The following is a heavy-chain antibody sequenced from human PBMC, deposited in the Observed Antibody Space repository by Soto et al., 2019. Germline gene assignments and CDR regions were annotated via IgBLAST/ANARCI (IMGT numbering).Heavy chain of an antibody. CDR1: GFTFTSYA. Sequence: VKVSCKSSGFTFTSYAIHWLRQAPGQRPQWMGWINGGSGNTKYSQDFQGRVTFTRDTFATTAYLELSSLRSEDTAVYYCARVPPWGNSAGDYYIQHYDSWGQGTPVTVSS. CDR2: INGGSGNT. J-gene: IGHJ4*02. CDR3: ARVPPWGNSAGDYYIQHYDS. D-gene: IGHD3-10*01. V-gene: IGHV1-3*01.